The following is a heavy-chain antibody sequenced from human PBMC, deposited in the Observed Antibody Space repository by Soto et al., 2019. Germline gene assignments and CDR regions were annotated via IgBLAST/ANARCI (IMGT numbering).Heavy chain of an antibody. CDR3: AKPLWVQLWTPTG. V-gene: IGHV3-23*01. J-gene: IGHJ4*02. CDR1: GFTFCSYS. D-gene: IGHD5-18*01. Sequence: WGSLRLSCAASGFTFCSYSMSWVRQAPGKGLEWVSGFRTSGDGGTTYYADSAKGRFTISRDNSKNMLFLQMNSLRAEDTAIYYCAKPLWVQLWTPTGWGQGTLVTVSS. CDR2: FRTSGDGGTT.